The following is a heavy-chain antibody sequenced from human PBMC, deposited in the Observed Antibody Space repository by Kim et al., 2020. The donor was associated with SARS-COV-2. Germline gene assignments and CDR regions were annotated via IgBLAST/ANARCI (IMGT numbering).Heavy chain of an antibody. D-gene: IGHD3-9*01. CDR3: AKDRGWRTGPFDY. J-gene: IGHJ4*02. V-gene: IGHV3-30*18. CDR2: ISYDGSNK. CDR1: GFTFSSYG. Sequence: GGSLRLSCAASGFTFSSYGMHWVRQAPGKGLEWVAVISYDGSNKYYADSVKGRFTISRDNSKNTLYLQMNSLRAEDTAVYYCAKDRGWRTGPFDYWGQGTLVTVSS.